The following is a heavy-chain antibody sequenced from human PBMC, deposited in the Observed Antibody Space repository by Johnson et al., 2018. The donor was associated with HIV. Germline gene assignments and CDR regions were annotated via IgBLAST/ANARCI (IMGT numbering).Heavy chain of an antibody. CDR3: ARASLARGGKIRAFDI. CDR1: GFTFSAYG. Sequence: QVQLVESGGGVVQPGRSLRLSCAASGFTFSAYGMHWVRQAPGQGLEWVAVISYDGSDKYYADSVKGRFTISRDSSKNTLYLQMNSLRAEDTAVFYCARASLARGGKIRAFDIWGQGTMVTVSS. CDR2: ISYDGSDK. J-gene: IGHJ3*02. V-gene: IGHV3-30*03. D-gene: IGHD4-23*01.